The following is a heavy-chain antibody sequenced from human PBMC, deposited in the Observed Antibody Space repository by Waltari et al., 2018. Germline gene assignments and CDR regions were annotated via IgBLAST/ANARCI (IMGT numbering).Heavy chain of an antibody. J-gene: IGHJ6*02. CDR2: ITSNGSRT. Sequence: WMCWVRQVPGKGLVLVSTITSNGSRTRYADSVKGRFTVSRDNAKNTLYLQMNSLRAEDTAVYYCASHRPGGYGMDVWGHGTTVTVSS. CDR1: W. D-gene: IGHD2-15*01. V-gene: IGHV3-74*01. CDR3: ASHRPGGYGMDV.